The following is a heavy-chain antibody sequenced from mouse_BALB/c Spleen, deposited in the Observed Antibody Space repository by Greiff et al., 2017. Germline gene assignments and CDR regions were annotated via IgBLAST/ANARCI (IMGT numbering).Heavy chain of an antibody. V-gene: IGHV1-9*01. CDR1: GYTFSSYW. J-gene: IGHJ1*01. Sequence: VQLHQSGAELMKPGASVKISCKATGYTFSSYWIEWVKQRPGHGLEWIGEILPGSGSTNYNEKFKGKATFTADTSSNTAYMQLSSLTSEDSAVYYCANYGYFDVWGAGTTVTVSS. CDR2: ILPGSGST. CDR3: ANYGYFDV.